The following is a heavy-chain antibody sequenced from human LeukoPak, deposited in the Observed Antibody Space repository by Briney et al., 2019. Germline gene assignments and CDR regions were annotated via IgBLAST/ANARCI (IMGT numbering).Heavy chain of an antibody. CDR2: ISSSSSTI. CDR3: ARVYSSSWYYWFDP. V-gene: IGHV3-48*04. Sequence: QSGGSLRLSCAASGFIFSSYSMNWVRQAPGKGLEWVSYISSSSSTIYYADSVKGRFTISRDNAKNSLYLQMNSLRAEDTAVYYCARVYSSSWYYWFDPWGQGTLVTVS. CDR1: GFIFSSYS. J-gene: IGHJ5*02. D-gene: IGHD6-13*01.